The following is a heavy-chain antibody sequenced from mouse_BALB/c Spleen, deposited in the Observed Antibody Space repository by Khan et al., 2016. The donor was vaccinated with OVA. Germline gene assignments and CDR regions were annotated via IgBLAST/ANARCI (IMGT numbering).Heavy chain of an antibody. J-gene: IGHJ2*01. CDR1: GYTFSTYW. CDR3: ARDRIAY. CDR2: IDPSTGYT. V-gene: IGHV1-7*01. Sequence: QVQLKESGAELAKPGASVKMSCQASGYTFSTYWMHWVKQRPGKGLEWIGYIDPSTGYTYYNQRFKDKATLTADKSSSTAYMQLSSLTSEDSAVYYCARDRIAYWGQGTTLTGSS.